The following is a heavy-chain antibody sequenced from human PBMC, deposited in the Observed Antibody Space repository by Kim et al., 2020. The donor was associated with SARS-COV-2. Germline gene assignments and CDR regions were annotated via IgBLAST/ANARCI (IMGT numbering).Heavy chain of an antibody. V-gene: IGHV3-30*04. CDR1: GFTFSSYA. D-gene: IGHD3-22*01. CDR2: ISYDGSNK. CDR3: ARHSLDSNYYDSSGHDYYYGMGV. J-gene: IGHJ6*02. Sequence: GGSLRLSCAASGFTFSSYAMHWVRQAPGKGLEWVAVISYDGSNKYYADSVKGRFTISRDNSKNTLYLQMNSLRAEDTAVYYCARHSLDSNYYDSSGHDYYYGMGVWGQGTTVTVSS.